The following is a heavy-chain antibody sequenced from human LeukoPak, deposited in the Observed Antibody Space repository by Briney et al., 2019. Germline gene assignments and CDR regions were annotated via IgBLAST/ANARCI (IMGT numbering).Heavy chain of an antibody. J-gene: IGHJ4*02. CDR3: AKEGYRYGYAIDY. D-gene: IGHD5-18*01. V-gene: IGHV3-23*01. Sequence: GGSLRLSCAAPGFTFSTYAMSWVRQAPGKGLEWVSAISGSGGSTYYADSVKGRFTISRDNSKNTLYLQMNSLRAEDTAVYYCAKEGYRYGYAIDYWGQGTLVTVSS. CDR1: GFTFSTYA. CDR2: ISGSGGST.